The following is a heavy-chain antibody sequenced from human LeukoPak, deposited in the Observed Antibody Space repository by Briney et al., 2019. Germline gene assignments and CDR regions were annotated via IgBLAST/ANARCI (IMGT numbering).Heavy chain of an antibody. J-gene: IGHJ4*02. V-gene: IGHV3-30*03. CDR3: TREGVTGSRTKEGASGSRYGFDY. Sequence: PGGSLSLSCAASGFTFSSHGVHWVRQAPGKGLEGVAVVSDDGTTTYYADSVKGRFTISRDNSKNALYLQMNSLRSEDTAVYFCTREGVTGSRTKEGASGSRYGFDYWGQGTLVTVSS. D-gene: IGHD1-26*01. CDR2: VSDDGTTT. CDR1: GFTFSSHG.